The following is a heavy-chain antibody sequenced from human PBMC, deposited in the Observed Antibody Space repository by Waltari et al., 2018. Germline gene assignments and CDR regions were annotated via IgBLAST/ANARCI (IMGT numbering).Heavy chain of an antibody. V-gene: IGHV4-59*01. CDR1: GGSISSYY. CDR2: IYYSGST. D-gene: IGHD3-22*01. J-gene: IGHJ5*02. CDR3: ARDLGYYYDSSPFDP. Sequence: QVQLQESGPGLVKPSETLSLTCTVSGGSISSYYWSWIRQPPGKGLEWIGYIYYSGSTNYNPSLKIRVTISVDTSKNQFSLKLSSVTAADTAVYYCARDLGYYYDSSPFDPWGQGTLVTVSS.